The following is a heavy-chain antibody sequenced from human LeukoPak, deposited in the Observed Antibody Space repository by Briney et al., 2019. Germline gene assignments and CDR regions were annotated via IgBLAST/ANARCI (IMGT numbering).Heavy chain of an antibody. V-gene: IGHV1-18*01. CDR2: ISAYNGNT. D-gene: IGHD2-2*01. J-gene: IGHJ6*02. Sequence: RASVKVSCKASGYTFTSYGISWVRQAPGQGLEWMGWISAYNGNTNYAQKLQGRVTMTTDTSTSTAYMELRSLRSDDTAVYHCATSGIGPAAGYYYYGMDVWGQGTTVTVSS. CDR3: ATSGIGPAAGYYYYGMDV. CDR1: GYTFTSYG.